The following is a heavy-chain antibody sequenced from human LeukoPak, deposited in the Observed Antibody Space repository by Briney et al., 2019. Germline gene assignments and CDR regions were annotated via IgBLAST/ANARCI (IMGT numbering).Heavy chain of an antibody. V-gene: IGHV3-49*04. D-gene: IGHD3-22*01. CDR3: TRDDSSGYWVFDY. CDR1: GFTFGDYA. CDR2: IRSKAYGGTT. J-gene: IGHJ4*02. Sequence: GGSLRLSCTASGFTFGDYAMSWVRQAPGKGLEWVGFIRSKAYGGTTEYAASVKGRFTISRDDSKSIAYLQMNSLKTEDTAVYYCTRDDSSGYWVFDYWGQGTLVTVSS.